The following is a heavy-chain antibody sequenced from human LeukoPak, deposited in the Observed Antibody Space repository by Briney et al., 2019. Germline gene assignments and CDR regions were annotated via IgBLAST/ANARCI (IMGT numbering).Heavy chain of an antibody. Sequence: GESLKISCKGSGYSFTSYWITWVRQMPGKGLEWMGRIDPSDSYSNYSPSFQGHVTISTDKSISTAYVQWSSLRASDTAMYYCARGRRRGSYRVDYWGQGTLVTVSS. CDR1: GYSFTSYW. D-gene: IGHD1-26*01. J-gene: IGHJ4*02. V-gene: IGHV5-10-1*01. CDR3: ARGRRRGSYRVDY. CDR2: IDPSDSYS.